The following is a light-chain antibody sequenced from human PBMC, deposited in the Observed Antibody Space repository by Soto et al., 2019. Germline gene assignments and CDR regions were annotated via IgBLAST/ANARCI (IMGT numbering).Light chain of an antibody. J-gene: IGKJ4*01. CDR3: KQYNNWPLT. Sequence: EIVLTQSPATLSVSPGDRATLSCRASQSVSSNLAWYQQKPGQPPRLLIYGASTRATVIPAAFSGSGSGKEFTLTISSLQSEDFAVYYCKQYNNWPLTFGGGTKVDIK. CDR2: GAS. V-gene: IGKV3-15*01. CDR1: QSVSSN.